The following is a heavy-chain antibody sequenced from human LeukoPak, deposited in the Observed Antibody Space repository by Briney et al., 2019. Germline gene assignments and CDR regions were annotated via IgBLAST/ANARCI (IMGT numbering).Heavy chain of an antibody. V-gene: IGHV4-31*03. D-gene: IGHD3-10*01. CDR2: IHYSGLT. CDR1: GGAISDDDY. J-gene: IGHJ4*02. CDR3: ATTSGGYFDY. Sequence: SQTLSLTRTVSGGAISDDDYWTWTRQHPGKGLEWIGDIHYSGLTYYNPYHKSRVTISVATSKNQFSLKLSSVTDAATAVYYCATTSGGYFDYWGQGTLVTVSS.